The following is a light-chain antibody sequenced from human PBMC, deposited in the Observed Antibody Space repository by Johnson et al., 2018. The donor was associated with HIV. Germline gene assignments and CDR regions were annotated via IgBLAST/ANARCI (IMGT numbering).Light chain of an antibody. J-gene: IGLJ1*01. CDR1: SSNIGINY. V-gene: IGLV1-51*01. Sequence: QSVLTQPPSVSAAPGQKVTISCSGSSSNIGINYVSWFQQLPGTAPKLHIYDNNKRPSGIPDRFSGSKSGTSATLGITGLQTGDEADYYCGTWDSSLSAEVFGTGTKVTVL. CDR2: DNN. CDR3: GTWDSSLSAEV.